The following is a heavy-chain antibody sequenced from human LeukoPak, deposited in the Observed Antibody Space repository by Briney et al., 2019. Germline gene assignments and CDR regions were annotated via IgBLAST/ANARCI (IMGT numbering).Heavy chain of an antibody. Sequence: PGGSLRLSCAASGFTFSSYSMNWVRQAPGKGLEWVSSISSSSSYIYYADSVKGRFTISRDNAKNSLYLQMSSLRAEDTAVYYCAREGHPTRGSTTVTTSSLFYWGQGTLVTVSS. CDR1: GFTFSSYS. J-gene: IGHJ4*02. V-gene: IGHV3-21*01. CDR2: ISSSSSYI. CDR3: AREGHPTRGSTTVTTSSLFY. D-gene: IGHD4-17*01.